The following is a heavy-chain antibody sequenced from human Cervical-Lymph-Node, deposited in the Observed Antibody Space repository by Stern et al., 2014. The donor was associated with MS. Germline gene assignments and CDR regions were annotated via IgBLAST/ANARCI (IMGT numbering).Heavy chain of an antibody. CDR3: ARMDTGYGRLEY. Sequence: QVQLQESGPGLVKPSESLSLTCTVSGGSVSTGGYYWTWIRQPPGKGLVSMGYIYYTGTTAYNPSLKTRVTISLDMSKNQLSLKLRPVTAADTAFYYCARMDTGYGRLEYWGQGAQVTVSS. CDR1: GGSVSTGGYY. CDR2: IYYTGTT. D-gene: IGHD5-12*01. J-gene: IGHJ4*02. V-gene: IGHV4-61*08.